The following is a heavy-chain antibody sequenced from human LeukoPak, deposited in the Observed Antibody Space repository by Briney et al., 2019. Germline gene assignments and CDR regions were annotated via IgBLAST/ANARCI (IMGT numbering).Heavy chain of an antibody. CDR3: ARYSSSST. CDR1: GFTFSSYA. D-gene: IGHD6-6*01. J-gene: IGHJ4*02. CDR2: ISYDGSNK. Sequence: GGSLRLSCAASGFTFSSYAMHWVRQAPGKGLEWVAVISYDGSNKYYADSVKGRFTISRDNSKNTLYLQMNSLRAEDTAVYYCARYSSSSTWGQGTQVTVSS. V-gene: IGHV3-30-3*01.